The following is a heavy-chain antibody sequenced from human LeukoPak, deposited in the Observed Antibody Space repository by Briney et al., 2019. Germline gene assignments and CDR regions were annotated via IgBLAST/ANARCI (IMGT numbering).Heavy chain of an antibody. V-gene: IGHV3-53*01. J-gene: IGHJ4*02. D-gene: IGHD3-9*01. CDR1: GFTFSSYW. CDR3: ARWILFDSRGNYFDY. Sequence: GGSLRLSCAASGFTFSSYWMSWVRQAPGKGLEWVSVIYSGGSTYYADSVKGRFTISRDNSKNTLYLQMNSLRAEDTAVYYCARWILFDSRGNYFDYWGQGTLVTVSS. CDR2: IYSGGST.